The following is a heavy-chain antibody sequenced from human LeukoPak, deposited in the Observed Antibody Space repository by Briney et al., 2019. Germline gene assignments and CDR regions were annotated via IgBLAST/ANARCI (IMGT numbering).Heavy chain of an antibody. CDR1: GGSLSSYY. Sequence: PSETLSLTCTVSGGSLSSYYWSWIRQPPGKGLEWIGYIYYSGSTNYNPSLKSRVTISVDTSKNQFSLKLSSVTAADTAVYYCARVVTKRYNWFDPWGQGTLVTVSS. J-gene: IGHJ5*02. V-gene: IGHV4-59*01. CDR3: ARVVTKRYNWFDP. D-gene: IGHD2-2*01. CDR2: IYYSGST.